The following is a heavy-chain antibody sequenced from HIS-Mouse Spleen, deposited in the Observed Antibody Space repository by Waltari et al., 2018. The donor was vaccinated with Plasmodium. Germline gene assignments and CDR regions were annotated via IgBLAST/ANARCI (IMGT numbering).Heavy chain of an antibody. CDR3: ARAPIRDAFDI. CDR1: GGSFSGYY. V-gene: IGHV4-34*01. Sequence: QVQLQQWAAGLLKPSETLSLTCAVYGGSFSGYYCSWIRQRPGKGLEWFGEINHSGSTNYNPSLKGRVTISVDTSKNQFSLKLSSVTAADTAVYYWARAPIRDAFDIWGQGTMVTVSS. CDR2: INHSGST. J-gene: IGHJ3*02. D-gene: IGHD3-9*01.